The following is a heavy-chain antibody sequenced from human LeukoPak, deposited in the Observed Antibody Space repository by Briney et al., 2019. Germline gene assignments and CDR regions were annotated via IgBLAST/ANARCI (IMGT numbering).Heavy chain of an antibody. CDR2: IYYSGST. D-gene: IGHD2-8*01. V-gene: IGHV4-39*07. J-gene: IGHJ4*02. CDR1: GGSLSSSSYY. Sequence: SETLSLTCTVSGGSLSSSSYYWGWIRQPPGTGLEWLGSIYYSGSTYYNPSLKSRVTISVDTSKNQFSLKLSSVTAADTAVYYCARIYCTNGVCYGGGQYYFDYWGQGTLVTVSS. CDR3: ARIYCTNGVCYGGGQYYFDY.